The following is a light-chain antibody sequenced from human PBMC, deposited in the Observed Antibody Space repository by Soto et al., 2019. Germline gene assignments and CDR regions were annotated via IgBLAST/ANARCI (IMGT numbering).Light chain of an antibody. CDR2: DVN. Sequence: QSVLTQPASVSGSPGKSITISCTGTSSDVVNYNYVSWYQQHPVKAPKVMIYDVNNRPSGVSNRFSGSKSGNTASLTISGLQAEDEADYYCSSFTTSSTPVVFGGGTKVTVL. J-gene: IGLJ2*01. CDR1: SSDVVNYNY. V-gene: IGLV2-14*01. CDR3: SSFTTSSTPVV.